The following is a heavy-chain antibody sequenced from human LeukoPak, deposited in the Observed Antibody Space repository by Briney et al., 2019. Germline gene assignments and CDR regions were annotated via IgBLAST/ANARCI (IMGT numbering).Heavy chain of an antibody. D-gene: IGHD3-10*01. Sequence: ASVKVSCKSSGGTFSSYAISWVRQAPGQGLEWMGGIIPMFRTADYAQKFQGRVTITADESTSTAYMELSSLRSEDTAVYYCARRVRRGVSHPPHYYYYYAMDVWGKGNTITVSA. V-gene: IGHV1-69*01. CDR2: IIPMFRTA. CDR3: ARRVRRGVSHPPHYYYYYAMDV. J-gene: IGHJ6*04. CDR1: GGTFSSYA.